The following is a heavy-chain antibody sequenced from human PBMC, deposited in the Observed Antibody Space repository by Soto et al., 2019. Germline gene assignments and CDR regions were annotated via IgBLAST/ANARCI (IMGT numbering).Heavy chain of an antibody. Sequence: QPGGSLRLSCAASGFTFSSYGMHWVRQAPGKGLEWVAVISYDGSNKYYADSVKGRFTISRDNSKNTLYLQMNSLRAEDTAVYYCAPDWFAPWGQGTLVTVSS. CDR1: GFTFSSYG. V-gene: IGHV3-30*03. CDR3: APDWFAP. J-gene: IGHJ5*02. CDR2: ISYDGSNK.